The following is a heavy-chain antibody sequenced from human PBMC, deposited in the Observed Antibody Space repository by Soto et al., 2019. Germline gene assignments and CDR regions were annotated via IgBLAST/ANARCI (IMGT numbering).Heavy chain of an antibody. V-gene: IGHV3-21*01. CDR1: GFTFGNYA. D-gene: IGHD6-19*01. J-gene: IGHJ6*02. Sequence: PGGSLRLSCAASGFTFGNYAMSWVRQAPGKGLQWVSAIGGTGNNIYYADSVKGRFTISRDNAKNSLYLQMNSLRAEDTAVYYCARDSIQWLTYGMDVWGQGTMVTVSS. CDR3: ARDSIQWLTYGMDV. CDR2: IGGTGNNI.